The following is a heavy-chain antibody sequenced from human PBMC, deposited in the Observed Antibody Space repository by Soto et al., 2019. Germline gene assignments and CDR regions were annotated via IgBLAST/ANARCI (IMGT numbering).Heavy chain of an antibody. Sequence: ASVKVSFKACCYTFTSYGISWVRQAPGQGLEWMGWISAYNGNTNYAQQLQGRVTMTTDTSTSTAYKQLRSLSSDATAVYYCASTTTTVRGVIGFYGMDVWGQGTTVTVSS. D-gene: IGHD3-10*01. CDR1: CYTFTSYG. V-gene: IGHV1-18*04. CDR2: ISAYNGNT. J-gene: IGHJ6*02. CDR3: ASTTTTVRGVIGFYGMDV.